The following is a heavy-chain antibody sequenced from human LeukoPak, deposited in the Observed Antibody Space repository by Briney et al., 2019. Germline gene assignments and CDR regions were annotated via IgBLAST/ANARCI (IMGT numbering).Heavy chain of an antibody. CDR3: TTDKFSSGWYGGFDS. CDR2: IKSKTDGGTT. D-gene: IGHD6-19*01. V-gene: IGHV3-15*01. J-gene: IGHJ4*02. CDR1: GFTFSNAW. Sequence: GGSLRLSCAASGFTFSNAWMSWVRQAPGKGLEWVGRIKSKTDGGTTDYAAPVKGRFTISRDDSKNTLYLQMNSLKSEDTAVYYCTTDKFSSGWYGGFDSWGQGTLVTVSS.